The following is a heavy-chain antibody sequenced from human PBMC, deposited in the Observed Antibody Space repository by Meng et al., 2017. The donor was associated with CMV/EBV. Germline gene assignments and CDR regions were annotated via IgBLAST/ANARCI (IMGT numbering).Heavy chain of an antibody. V-gene: IGHV3-11*01. CDR3: AREAVDDVWRGYYYYGRDV. CDR2: ISSSGSTI. J-gene: IGHJ6*02. D-gene: IGHD3-3*01. CDR1: GLTSSDYY. Sequence: GESLKISCAASGLTSSDYYMSWIRQAPGKGLEWVSYISSSGSTIYYADSVKGRFTISRDNAKNSLYLQMNSLRAEDTAVYYCAREAVDDVWRGYYYYGRDVWGQGTTVTVSS.